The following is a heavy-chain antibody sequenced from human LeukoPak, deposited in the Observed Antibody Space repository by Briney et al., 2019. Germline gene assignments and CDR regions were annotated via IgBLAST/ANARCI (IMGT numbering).Heavy chain of an antibody. Sequence: SETLSLTCTVSGGSISSSSYYWGWIRQPPGKGLEWIGSVYYSGSTYYNPSLKSRVTISVDTSNNQFSLKLSSVTAADTAVFYCARLPVESSSWGVPRYFYYYMDVWGKGTTVTVSS. J-gene: IGHJ6*03. CDR2: VYYSGST. D-gene: IGHD6-13*01. CDR1: GGSISSSSYY. V-gene: IGHV4-39*01. CDR3: ARLPVESSSWGVPRYFYYYMDV.